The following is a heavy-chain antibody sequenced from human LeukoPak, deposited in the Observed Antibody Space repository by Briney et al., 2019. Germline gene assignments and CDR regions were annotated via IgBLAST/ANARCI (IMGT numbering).Heavy chain of an antibody. Sequence: PGGSLRLSCAASGFTFSSYWMSWVRQAPGKGLEWVANIKQDGSEKYYVDSVKGRFTISRDNAKNSLYLQMNSLRAEDTAVYYCASARSYHGIVGAMSYWGQGTLVTVSS. J-gene: IGHJ4*02. CDR3: ASARSYHGIVGAMSY. D-gene: IGHD1-26*01. CDR1: GFTFSSYW. CDR2: IKQDGSEK. V-gene: IGHV3-7*01.